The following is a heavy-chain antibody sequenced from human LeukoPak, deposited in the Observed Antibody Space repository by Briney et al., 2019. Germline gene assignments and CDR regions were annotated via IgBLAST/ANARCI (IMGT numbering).Heavy chain of an antibody. CDR3: ARDGTLGATMDWFDP. CDR2: ISAYNGNT. D-gene: IGHD1-26*01. Sequence: ASVKVSCKASGYTFTSYGISLVRQAPGQGLEWMGWISAYNGNTNYAQKLQGRVTMTTDTSTSTAYMELRSLRSDDTAVYYCARDGTLGATMDWFDPWGQGTLVTVSS. V-gene: IGHV1-18*01. CDR1: GYTFTSYG. J-gene: IGHJ5*02.